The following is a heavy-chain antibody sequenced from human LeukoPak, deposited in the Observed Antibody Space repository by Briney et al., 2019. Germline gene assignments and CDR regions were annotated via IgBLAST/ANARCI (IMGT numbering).Heavy chain of an antibody. J-gene: IGHJ4*02. CDR1: GYSFTTYW. CDR3: ARQLSGAAAAGESDY. V-gene: IGHV5-10-1*01. CDR2: IDPSDSYT. D-gene: IGHD6-13*01. Sequence: GESLKISCKGSGYSFTTYWISWVRQMPGKGLEWMGRIDPSDSYTKYRPSFQGHVTISVDKSVSTAYLQWSSLKASDTAMYYCARQLSGAAAAGESDYWGQGTLVTVSS.